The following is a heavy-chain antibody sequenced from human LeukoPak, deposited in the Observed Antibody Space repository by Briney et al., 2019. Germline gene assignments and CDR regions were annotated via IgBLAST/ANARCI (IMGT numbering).Heavy chain of an antibody. D-gene: IGHD3-22*01. CDR3: ARAVGAYYYDSSGYLDAFDI. V-gene: IGHV3-11*04. CDR2: INNSGSTI. CDR1: GFTFSDYY. J-gene: IGHJ3*02. Sequence: GGSLRLSCAASGFTFSDYYMSWIRQAPGKGLEWVSYINNSGSTIYYADSVKGRFTISRDRARNSLYLQMNSRRDDETAVYYCARAVGAYYYDSSGYLDAFDIWGQGTMVTVSS.